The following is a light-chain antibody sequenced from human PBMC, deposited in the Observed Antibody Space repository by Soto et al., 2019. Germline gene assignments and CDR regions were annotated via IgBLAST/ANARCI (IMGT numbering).Light chain of an antibody. CDR1: DSNIGSTA. V-gene: IGLV1-44*01. J-gene: IGLJ2*01. CDR2: SSN. CDR3: AAWDDDMHVWL. Sequence: QPVLTQPPSVSATPGQGGTLSCSGGDSNIGSTAVNWYQQVPGTAPKLLIYSSNQRPSGVPDRISGSKSGTSASLTISGLQSEDEADYYCAAWDDDMHVWLFGGGTKLTVL.